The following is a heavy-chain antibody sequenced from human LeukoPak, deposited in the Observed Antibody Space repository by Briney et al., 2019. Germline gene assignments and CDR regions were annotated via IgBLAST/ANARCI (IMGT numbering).Heavy chain of an antibody. CDR2: IYYSGST. Sequence: SSETLSLTCTVSGGSISSSSYYWGWIRQPPGKGLEWIGYIYYSGSTNYNPSLKSRVTISVDTSKNQFSLKLSSVTAADTAVYYCARVGYSNSLYFDYWGQGTLVTVSS. V-gene: IGHV4-61*05. CDR1: GGSISSSSYY. D-gene: IGHD4-11*01. J-gene: IGHJ4*02. CDR3: ARVGYSNSLYFDY.